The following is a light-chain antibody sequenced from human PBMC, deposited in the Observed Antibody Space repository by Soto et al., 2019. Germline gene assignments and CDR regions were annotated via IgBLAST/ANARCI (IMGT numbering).Light chain of an antibody. J-gene: IGKJ3*01. CDR3: QQSYSTQFT. CDR2: ATS. Sequence: DIQVIQSPYSLSAYVGDRATITSREIQNYFTYLNWYQERPVKAPNLLIYATSNLQSGVPSRFSGSGSGTDFTLTISSLQPEDFATYYCQQSYSTQFTFGPGTKVDIK. V-gene: IGKV1-39*01. CDR1: QNYFTY.